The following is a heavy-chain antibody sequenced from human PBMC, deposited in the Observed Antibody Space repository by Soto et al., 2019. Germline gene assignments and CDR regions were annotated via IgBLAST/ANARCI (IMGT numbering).Heavy chain of an antibody. CDR3: AKSGYSYGRFDD. Sequence: EVQLLESGGGLVQPGGSLRLSCAASGFSFSTYAMSWVRQAPGKGLEWVSAISGSGGSTYYADSVKGRFTISRDNSKNTLYMQMNSLRAEDTAVYYCAKSGYSYGRFDDWGQGTLVTVSS. CDR1: GFSFSTYA. J-gene: IGHJ4*02. D-gene: IGHD5-18*01. CDR2: ISGSGGST. V-gene: IGHV3-23*01.